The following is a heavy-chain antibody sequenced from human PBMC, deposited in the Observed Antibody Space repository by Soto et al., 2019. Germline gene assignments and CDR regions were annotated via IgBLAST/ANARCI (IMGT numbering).Heavy chain of an antibody. D-gene: IGHD6-6*01. CDR2: ISYDGSNK. V-gene: IGHV3-30-3*01. Sequence: GGSLRLSCAASGFTFSSYAMHWVRQAPGKGLEWVAVISYDGSNKYYADSVKGRFTISRDNSKNTLYLQMNSLRAEDTAVYYCAREPNSSSSSWGQGTLVTVSS. J-gene: IGHJ4*02. CDR1: GFTFSSYA. CDR3: AREPNSSSSS.